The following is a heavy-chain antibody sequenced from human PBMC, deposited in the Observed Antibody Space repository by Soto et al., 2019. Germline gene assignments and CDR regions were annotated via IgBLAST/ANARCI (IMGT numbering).Heavy chain of an antibody. Sequence: GGSLRLSCAASGFTFSSYAMSWVRQAPGKGLEWVSAISGSGGSTYYADSVKGRFTISRDNSKNTLYLQMNSLRAEDTAVYYCAKDSMDSSGYYCHDYWGQGTLVTVSS. D-gene: IGHD3-22*01. CDR1: GFTFSSYA. J-gene: IGHJ4*02. CDR3: AKDSMDSSGYYCHDY. V-gene: IGHV3-23*01. CDR2: ISGSGGST.